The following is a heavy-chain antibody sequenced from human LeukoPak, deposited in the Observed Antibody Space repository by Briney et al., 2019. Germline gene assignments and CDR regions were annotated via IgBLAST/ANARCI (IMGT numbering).Heavy chain of an antibody. CDR2: ISYDGSNK. CDR1: GFTFSSYG. Sequence: PGGSLRLSCAASGFTFSSYGMHWVRQAPGKGLEWVAVISYDGSNKYYADSVKGRFTISRDNSKNTLYLQMNSLRAEDTAVYYSAKDRNPKVVPAATVDYWGQGTLVTVSS. D-gene: IGHD2-2*01. J-gene: IGHJ4*02. CDR3: AKDRNPKVVPAATVDY. V-gene: IGHV3-30*18.